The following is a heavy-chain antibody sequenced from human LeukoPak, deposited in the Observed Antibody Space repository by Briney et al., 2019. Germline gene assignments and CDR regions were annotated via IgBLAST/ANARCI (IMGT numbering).Heavy chain of an antibody. J-gene: IGHJ4*02. CDR2: IYYSGST. V-gene: IGHV4-59*01. CDR1: GGSISSYY. D-gene: IGHD3-16*02. CDR3: ARGCYRHIDFDY. Sequence: PSETLSLTCTVSGGSISSYYWSWIRQPPGKGLEWIGYIYYSGSTNYNPSLKSRVTISVDTSKNQFSLKLSSVTAADTAVYYCARGCYRHIDFDYWGQGTLATVSS.